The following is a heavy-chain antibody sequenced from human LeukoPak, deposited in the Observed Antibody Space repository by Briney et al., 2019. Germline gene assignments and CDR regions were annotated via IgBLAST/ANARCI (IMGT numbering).Heavy chain of an antibody. CDR3: ARYCGSTSCGWFDP. CDR1: GGSISSGDYY. D-gene: IGHD2-2*01. J-gene: IGHJ5*02. CDR2: IYYSGST. Sequence: PSQTLSLTCTVSGGSISSGDYYWSWIRQPPGKGLEWIWYIYYSGSTYYNPSLKSRVTISVDTSKNQFSLKLSSVTAADTAVYYCARYCGSTSCGWFDPWGQGTLVTVSS. V-gene: IGHV4-30-4*01.